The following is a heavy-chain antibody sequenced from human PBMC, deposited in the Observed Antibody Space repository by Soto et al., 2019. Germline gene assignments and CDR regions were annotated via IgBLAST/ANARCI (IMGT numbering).Heavy chain of an antibody. CDR1: GGTFSSYA. CDR2: IIPIFVGA. Sequence: SVKVSFKASGGTFSSYAISCVRHAPGQGLEWMGWIIPIFVGANYAQKFQGRVTITAYESTSTAYMELSGLISEYTAVYYCAETGKITMVRGGMSWFDPWGQGTLVTVSS. CDR3: AETGKITMVRGGMSWFDP. V-gene: IGHV1-69*13. J-gene: IGHJ5*02. D-gene: IGHD3-10*01.